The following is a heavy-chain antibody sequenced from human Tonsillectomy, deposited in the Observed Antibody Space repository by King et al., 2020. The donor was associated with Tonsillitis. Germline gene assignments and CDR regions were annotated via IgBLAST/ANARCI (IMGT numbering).Heavy chain of an antibody. CDR1: GFTFSSYC. V-gene: IGHV3-30*18. CDR2: ISYDGSNK. D-gene: IGHD1-1*01. J-gene: IGHJ4*02. CDR3: AKDNGTYFDY. Sequence: VQLVESGGGVVQPGRSLRLSCAASGFTFSSYCMHWVRQAPGKGLEWVAVISYDGSNKYYADSVKGRFTISRDNSKNTLYLQMNSLRAEDTAVYYCAKDNGTYFDYWGQGTLVTVSS.